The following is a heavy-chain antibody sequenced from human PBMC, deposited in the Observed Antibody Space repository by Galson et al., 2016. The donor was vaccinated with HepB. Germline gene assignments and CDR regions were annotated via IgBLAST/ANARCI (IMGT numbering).Heavy chain of an antibody. CDR3: SREMTGSYFD. D-gene: IGHD3-10*01. J-gene: IGHJ4*02. V-gene: IGHV3-7*01. CDR2: IRGDGIVS. Sequence: SLRLSCAASGFTFNAHWMNWVRQAPGKGLEWVANIRGDGIVSYYAESVRGRFTISRDNAKNSLYLQMNGLIVDETAVYYCSREMTGSYFDWGQGTLATVSS. CDR1: GFTFNAHW.